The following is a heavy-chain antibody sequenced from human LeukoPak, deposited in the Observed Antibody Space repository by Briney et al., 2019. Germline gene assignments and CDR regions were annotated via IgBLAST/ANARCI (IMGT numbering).Heavy chain of an antibody. J-gene: IGHJ4*02. Sequence: ASVKVSCKPSGYIFTSNSISWVRQAPGQGLEWMGWISTFNGYTNYAKNLQGRVTMTRDTSTRTAYMEMRNMRSDDTAVYYCARGEFYYDLWGQGTLVTVSS. CDR1: GYIFTSNS. V-gene: IGHV1-18*04. CDR2: ISTFNGYT. D-gene: IGHD3-16*01. CDR3: ARGEFYYDL.